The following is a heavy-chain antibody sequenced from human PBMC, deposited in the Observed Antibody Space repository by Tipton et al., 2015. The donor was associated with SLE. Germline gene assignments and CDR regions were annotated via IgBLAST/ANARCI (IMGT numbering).Heavy chain of an antibody. Sequence: TLSLTCTVSGGSISSYYWSWIRQPPGKGLEWIGYIYYSGSTNYNPSLKSRVTISVDTSKNQFSLKLSSVTAADTAVYYCARDPAGGRYSSSWYYFDYWGQGTLVTVSS. CDR1: GGSISSYY. CDR3: ARDPAGGRYSSSWYYFDY. J-gene: IGHJ4*02. D-gene: IGHD6-13*01. CDR2: IYYSGST. V-gene: IGHV4-59*12.